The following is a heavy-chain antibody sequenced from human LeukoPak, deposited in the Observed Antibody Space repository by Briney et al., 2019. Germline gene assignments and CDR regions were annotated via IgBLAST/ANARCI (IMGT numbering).Heavy chain of an antibody. Sequence: PGGSLRLSCAASGFTFSSYAMHWVRQAPGKGLEYVSAISSNGGSTYYANSVKGRFTISRDNSKNTLYLQMGSLRAEDMAVYYCASTRSGYWGQGILVTVSS. V-gene: IGHV3-64*01. CDR2: ISSNGGST. CDR3: ASTRSGY. J-gene: IGHJ4*02. CDR1: GFTFSSYA.